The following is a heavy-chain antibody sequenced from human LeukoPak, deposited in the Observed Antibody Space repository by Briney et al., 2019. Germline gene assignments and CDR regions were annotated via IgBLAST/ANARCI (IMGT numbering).Heavy chain of an antibody. Sequence: SGGSLRLSCVASGFTFSKYAMNWVRQAPGKGPEWVSVVSRSADSTYYADSVKGRFTISRDSPKNTLSLQMDSLRAEDTAMYYCAKSRHCSGGSCYLWGSFDLWGRGTLVTVSS. CDR2: VSRSADST. CDR1: GFTFSKYA. J-gene: IGHJ2*01. D-gene: IGHD2-15*01. CDR3: AKSRHCSGGSCYLWGSFDL. V-gene: IGHV3-23*01.